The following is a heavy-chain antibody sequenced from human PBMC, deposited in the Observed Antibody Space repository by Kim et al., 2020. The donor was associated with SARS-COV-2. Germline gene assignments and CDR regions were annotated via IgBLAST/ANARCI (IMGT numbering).Heavy chain of an antibody. CDR2: IYYTGNT. D-gene: IGHD6-13*01. J-gene: IGHJ4*02. Sequence: SETLSLTCTVSGGSITSGSYYWSWIRQHPGKGLEWIGYIYYTGNTNYNPSLKSRVTISIDTSKNQFSLKLSSVTAADTAVYYCAVVAADNYWGQGTLVTVSS. CDR3: AVVAADNY. V-gene: IGHV4-61*01. CDR1: GGSITSGSYY.